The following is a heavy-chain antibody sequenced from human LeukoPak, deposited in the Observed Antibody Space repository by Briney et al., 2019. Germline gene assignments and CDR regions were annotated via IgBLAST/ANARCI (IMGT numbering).Heavy chain of an antibody. CDR2: INPGDSDT. D-gene: IGHD1-26*01. CDR1: DSRFTSYW. V-gene: IGHV5-51*01. J-gene: IGHJ4*02. Sequence: GESLQFSCQRLDSRFTSYWIGWVRQLPGKGLEWMGIINPGDSDTRYSPSFQGQVTISADKSISTTYLQSSSLKASDTAMYYCARHGVTSWDGGIDYWGQGTLVTVSS. CDR3: ARHGVTSWDGGIDY.